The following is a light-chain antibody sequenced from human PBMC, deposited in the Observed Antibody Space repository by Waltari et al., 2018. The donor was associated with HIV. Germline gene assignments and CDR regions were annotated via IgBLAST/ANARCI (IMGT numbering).Light chain of an antibody. V-gene: IGLV2-23*02. CDR1: SSDVGGYNY. J-gene: IGLJ2*01. CDR2: DVT. CDR3: CSYAGSSTFAV. Sequence: QSALTQPASVSGSPGQSITISCTGTSSDVGGYNYVYWYQQHPGNAPKLMIYDVTKRPSGVSNRCSGSKSGNTASLTISGLQAEDEADYYCCSYAGSSTFAVFGGGTKLTVL.